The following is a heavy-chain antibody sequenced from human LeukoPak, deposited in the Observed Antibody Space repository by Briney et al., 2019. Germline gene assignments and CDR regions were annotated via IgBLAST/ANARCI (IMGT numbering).Heavy chain of an antibody. CDR3: ATDGLWFGELLLHY. D-gene: IGHD3-10*01. J-gene: IGHJ4*02. V-gene: IGHV1-69*06. CDR1: GGTFSSYV. Sequence: SVKVSCKASGGTFSSYVISWVRQAPGQGLEWVGGIIPIFGTANYAQKFQGRVTMTEDTSTDTAYMELSSLRSEDTAVYYCATDGLWFGELLLHYWGQGTLVTVSS. CDR2: IIPIFGTA.